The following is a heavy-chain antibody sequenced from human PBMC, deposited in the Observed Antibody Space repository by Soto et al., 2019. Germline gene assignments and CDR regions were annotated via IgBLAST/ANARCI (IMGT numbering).Heavy chain of an antibody. D-gene: IGHD3-22*01. J-gene: IGHJ4*02. V-gene: IGHV1-46*01. CDR2: INPSGGST. Sequence: TSVPVSCKASGYTFPSYYMHWVRQAPGQGLEWMGIINPSGGSTSYAQKFQGRVTMTRDTSTSTVYMELSSLRSEDTAVYCCARVGYYDSSGYYSYYFDHWGQGTLVTVSS. CDR1: GYTFPSYY. CDR3: ARVGYYDSSGYYSYYFDH.